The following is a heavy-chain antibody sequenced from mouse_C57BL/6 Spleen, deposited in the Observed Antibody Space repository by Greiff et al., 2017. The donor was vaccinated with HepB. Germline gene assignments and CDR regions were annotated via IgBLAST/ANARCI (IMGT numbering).Heavy chain of an antibody. CDR3: ARRRGYGGEYFDV. CDR2: IYPGDGDT. CDR1: GYAFSSYW. D-gene: IGHD2-2*01. J-gene: IGHJ1*03. Sequence: QVQLQQSGAELVKPGASVKISCKASGYAFSSYWMNWVKQRPGKGLEWIGQIYPGDGDTNYNGKFKGKATLTADKSSSTAYMQLSSLTSEDSAVYFCARRRGYGGEYFDVWGTGTTVTVSS. V-gene: IGHV1-80*01.